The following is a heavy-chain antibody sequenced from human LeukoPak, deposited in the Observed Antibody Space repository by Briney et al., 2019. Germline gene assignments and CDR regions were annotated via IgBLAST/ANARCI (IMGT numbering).Heavy chain of an antibody. CDR1: GGSISSGGYY. CDR2: IYYSGST. J-gene: IGHJ2*01. CDR3: ARGARYISLMTDL. V-gene: IGHV4-31*03. D-gene: IGHD5-24*01. Sequence: PSETLSLTCTVSGGSISSGGYYWSWIRQHPGKGLEWIGYIYYSGSTYYNPSLKSRVTISVDTSKNQFSLKLSSVTAADTAVYYCARGARYISLMTDLWGRGTLVTVSS.